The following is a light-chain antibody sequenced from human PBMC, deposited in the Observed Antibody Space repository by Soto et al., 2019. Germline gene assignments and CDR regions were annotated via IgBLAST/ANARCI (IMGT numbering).Light chain of an antibody. V-gene: IGLV4-69*01. J-gene: IGLJ3*02. Sequence: QLVLTQSPSASASLGASVKLTCTLSSGHSSYAIAWHQQQPEKGPRYLMKLNSDGSHTKGDGIPDRFSGSSSGAERYLTISSLQSEDEAVYYCQTWDTGTWVFGGGTKVTVL. CDR1: SGHSSYA. CDR2: LNSDGSH. CDR3: QTWDTGTWV.